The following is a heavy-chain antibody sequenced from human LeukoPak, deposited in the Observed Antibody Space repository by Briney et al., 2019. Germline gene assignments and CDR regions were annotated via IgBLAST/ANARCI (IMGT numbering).Heavy chain of an antibody. V-gene: IGHV3-30*03. D-gene: IGHD1-7*01. CDR3: ARDDWNSNWFDP. CDR2: ISSDGSDK. J-gene: IGHJ5*02. Sequence: AGGSLRLSCAPSGFTFTSSGMHWVRQAPGKGLEWVAVISSDGSDKYYADSVRGRFTISRDNSKNTLYLQMNSLRAEDTAVYYCARDDWNSNWFDPWGQGTLVTVSS. CDR1: GFTFTSSG.